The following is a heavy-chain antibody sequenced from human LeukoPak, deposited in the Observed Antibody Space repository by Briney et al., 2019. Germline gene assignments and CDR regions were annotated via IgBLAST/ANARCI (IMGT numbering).Heavy chain of an antibody. Sequence: GGSLRLSCAASGFTFSSYWMSWVRQAPGKGLEWVANIKQDGSEKYYVDSVKGRFTISRDNSKNTLYLQMNSLRAEDTAVYYCAKDGVGLRCLDYWGQGTLVTVSS. CDR2: IKQDGSEK. D-gene: IGHD1-26*01. CDR1: GFTFSSYW. J-gene: IGHJ4*02. V-gene: IGHV3-7*01. CDR3: AKDGVGLRCLDY.